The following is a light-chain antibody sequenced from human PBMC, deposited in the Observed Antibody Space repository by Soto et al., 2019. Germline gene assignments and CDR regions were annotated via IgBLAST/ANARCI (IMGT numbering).Light chain of an antibody. CDR1: TGAVTSGHY. Sequence: QAVVTQEPSVTVSPGGTVTLTCGSSTGAVTSGHYPYWFQQKPGQAPRTLIYDTTNKHSWTPARFSGSLLGGKAALTLSGAQAEDEAEYYCLLFYRDVRRVFGGGTKLTVL. CDR3: LLFYRDVRRV. CDR2: DTT. V-gene: IGLV7-46*01. J-gene: IGLJ2*01.